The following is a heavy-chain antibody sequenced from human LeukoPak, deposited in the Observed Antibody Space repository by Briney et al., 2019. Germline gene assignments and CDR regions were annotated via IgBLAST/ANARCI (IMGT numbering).Heavy chain of an antibody. V-gene: IGHV1-2*02. CDR1: GYNFSVYY. D-gene: IGHD2-15*01. CDR3: ATRGGLTPNTLAM. CDR2: MDPNSGDT. Sequence: GASLKVSCKGSGYNFSVYYMHWVRQDAGHGLEWMGWMDPNSGDTIYAPKFQGRVSMTRDTSITTAYMELSSLTFDDSAMYYCATRGGLTPNTLAMWGHGTMVTVSS. J-gene: IGHJ3*01.